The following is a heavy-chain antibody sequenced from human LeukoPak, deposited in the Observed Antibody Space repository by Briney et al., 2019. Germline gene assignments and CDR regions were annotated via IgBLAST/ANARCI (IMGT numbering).Heavy chain of an antibody. CDR1: GGSFSGYH. Sequence: SETLSLTCAVYGGSFSGYHWSWIRQPPGKGLEWIGEINHSGSTNYNPSLKSRVTISVDTSKNQFSLKASSVTAADTAVYYCARGNYDYYDHWGQGTLVTVSS. J-gene: IGHJ4*02. D-gene: IGHD1-7*01. V-gene: IGHV4-34*01. CDR2: INHSGST. CDR3: ARGNYDYYDH.